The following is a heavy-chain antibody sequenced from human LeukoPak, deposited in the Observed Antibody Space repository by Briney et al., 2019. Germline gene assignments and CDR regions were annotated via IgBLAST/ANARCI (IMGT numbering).Heavy chain of an antibody. D-gene: IGHD3-10*01. V-gene: IGHV1-18*01. CDR3: ARDAAYGSGSYYY. CDR1: GYTLTELS. CDR2: ISAYNGNT. J-gene: IGHJ4*02. Sequence: ASVKVSCKVSGYTLTELSMHWVRQAPGQGLEWVGWISAYNGNTNYAQKLRGRVTMTTDTSTSTAYMELRSLRSDDTAVYYCARDAAYGSGSYYYWGQGTLVTVSS.